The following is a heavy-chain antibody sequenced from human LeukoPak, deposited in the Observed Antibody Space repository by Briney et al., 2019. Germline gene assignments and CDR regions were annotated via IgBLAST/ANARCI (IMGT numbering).Heavy chain of an antibody. CDR1: GGSISSGSYY. Sequence: SETLSLTRTVSGGSISSGSYYWSWIRQTAGKGLEWIGRIYTSGSTNYNPSLKSRVTISADTSKNLFSLKLSSVTAADTAVYYCARDAGREECVWGQGTLVTVSS. D-gene: IGHD3-3*01. J-gene: IGHJ4*02. CDR2: IYTSGST. CDR3: ARDAGREECV. V-gene: IGHV4-61*02.